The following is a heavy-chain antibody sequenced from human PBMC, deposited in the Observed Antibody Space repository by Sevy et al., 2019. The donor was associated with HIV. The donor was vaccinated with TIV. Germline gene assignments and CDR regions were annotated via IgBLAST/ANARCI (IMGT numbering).Heavy chain of an antibody. V-gene: IGHV3-7*03. D-gene: IGHD3-10*01. J-gene: IGHJ4*02. CDR1: GFTFSSYW. CDR2: IKQDGSEK. Sequence: GGSLRLSCAASGFTFSSYWMSWVRQAPGKGLEWVANIKQDGSEKYYVDSVKGRFTISRDNAKNSLYLQMNSLRAEDTAVYYCVRDFTLAYYYGSGSQYYFDYWGQGTLVTVSS. CDR3: VRDFTLAYYYGSGSQYYFDY.